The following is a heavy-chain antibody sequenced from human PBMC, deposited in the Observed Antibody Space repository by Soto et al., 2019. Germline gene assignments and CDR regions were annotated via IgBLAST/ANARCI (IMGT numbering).Heavy chain of an antibody. CDR3: AKGRSYYYYYGVDV. J-gene: IGHJ6*02. Sequence: GGSLRLSCGASGFSFVDFAMHWVRHTPEKGLEWVSSISYNGDTVAYGDSVKGRFTVSRDNSKSTLYLQMNSLRAEDTALYYCAKGRSYYYYYGVDVWGQGTTVTVSS. V-gene: IGHV3-9*01. CDR2: ISYNGDTV. CDR1: GFSFVDFA.